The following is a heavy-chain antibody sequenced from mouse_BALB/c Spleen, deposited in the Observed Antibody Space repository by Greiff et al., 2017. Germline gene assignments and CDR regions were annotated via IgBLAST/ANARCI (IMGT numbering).Heavy chain of an antibody. D-gene: IGHD1-1*01. CDR2: ILPGSGST. V-gene: IGHV1-9*01. CDR3: ARNYGSSLYAMDY. J-gene: IGHJ4*01. Sequence: VQVVESGAELMKPGASVKISCKATGYTFSSYWIEWVKQRPGHGLEWIGEILPGSGSTNYNEKFKGKATFTADTSSNTAYMQLSSLTSEDSAVYYCARNYGSSLYAMDYWGQGTSVTVSS. CDR1: GYTFSSYW.